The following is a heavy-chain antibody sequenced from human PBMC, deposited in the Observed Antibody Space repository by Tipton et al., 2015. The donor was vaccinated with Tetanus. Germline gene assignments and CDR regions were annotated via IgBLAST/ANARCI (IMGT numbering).Heavy chain of an antibody. Sequence: TLSLTCTVSRGPISSYYWSWIRQPAGKGLEWVGHISNGNTDYSTSLKSRVTLSVDLSKNQLSLQLRAVTAADTAAYYCARGITDGYNRRLDYWGQGLRVAVS. CDR1: RGPISSYY. V-gene: IGHV4-4*07. CDR3: ARGITDGYNRRLDY. CDR2: ISNGNT. D-gene: IGHD5-24*01. J-gene: IGHJ4*02.